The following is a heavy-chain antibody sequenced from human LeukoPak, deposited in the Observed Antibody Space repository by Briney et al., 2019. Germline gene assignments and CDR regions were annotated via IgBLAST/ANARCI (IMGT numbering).Heavy chain of an antibody. V-gene: IGHV3-30*02. CDR2: IRYDGDGSTI. CDR3: ARDRLMGNFGSLLF. Sequence: GGSLRLSCAASGFTFSRYAMHWVRQAPGKGLEWVAFIRYDGDGSTISYTGSVKGRFATSRDNAKNSLYLQMDSLRVEDTAVYYCARDRLMGNFGSLLFWGQGTLVTVSS. D-gene: IGHD2-8*01. CDR1: GFTFSRYA. J-gene: IGHJ4*02.